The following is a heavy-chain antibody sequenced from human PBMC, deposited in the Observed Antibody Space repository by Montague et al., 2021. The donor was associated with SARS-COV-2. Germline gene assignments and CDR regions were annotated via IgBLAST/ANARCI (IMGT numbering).Heavy chain of an antibody. CDR2: INHSGSI. CDR3: ARVPDYYDSSGYYFDAFDI. Sequence: SETLSLTCAVYGGSFSGYYWSWIRQPPGKGLEWIGEINHSGSINYNPSLKSRVTISVDTSKNQFSLELSSVTAADTAVYYCARVPDYYDSSGYYFDAFDIWGQGTMVTV. J-gene: IGHJ3*02. CDR1: GGSFSGYY. V-gene: IGHV4-34*01. D-gene: IGHD3-22*01.